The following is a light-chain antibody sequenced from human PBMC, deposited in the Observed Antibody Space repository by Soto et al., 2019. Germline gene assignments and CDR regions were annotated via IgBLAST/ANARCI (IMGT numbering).Light chain of an antibody. Sequence: IPLTQSPSSLSACAGDRANITCRASQGISFYLAWYQQKAGKAPKLLIYAASTLPSGVPSRFGGSGSGTDFTLTISSLQPEDFATYYCQQVNSYPRTFGQGTKLEIK. CDR1: QGISFY. CDR2: AAS. J-gene: IGKJ2*01. V-gene: IGKV1-9*01. CDR3: QQVNSYPRT.